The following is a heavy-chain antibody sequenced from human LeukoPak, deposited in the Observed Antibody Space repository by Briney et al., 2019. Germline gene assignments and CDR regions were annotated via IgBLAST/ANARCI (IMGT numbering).Heavy chain of an antibody. D-gene: IGHD1-14*01. CDR3: ARGKTATTSLYY. V-gene: IGHV3-30-3*01. CDR1: GFTFNKYA. CDR2: ISYDGNST. Sequence: GGSLRLSCAASGFTFNKYAIHWVRQAPGKGLEWVSVISYDGNSTYYADSVRGRFTISRDNSKNSLYLQVNSLRPEDTAVYYCARGKTATTSLYYWGQGTLVTVSS. J-gene: IGHJ4*02.